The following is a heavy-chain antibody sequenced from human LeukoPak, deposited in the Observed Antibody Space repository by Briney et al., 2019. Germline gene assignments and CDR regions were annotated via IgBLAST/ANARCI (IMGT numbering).Heavy chain of an antibody. CDR1: GGSLSGYY. D-gene: IGHD3-10*01. CDR2: INHSGST. J-gene: IGHJ4*02. CDR3: ARTRSKTITMVLDY. V-gene: IGHV4-34*01. Sequence: SETLSLTCAVYGGSLSGYYWSWIRQPPGKGLEWIGEINHSGSTNYNPSLKSRVTISVDTSKNQFSLKLSSVTAADTAVYYCARTRSKTITMVLDYWGQGTLVTVSS.